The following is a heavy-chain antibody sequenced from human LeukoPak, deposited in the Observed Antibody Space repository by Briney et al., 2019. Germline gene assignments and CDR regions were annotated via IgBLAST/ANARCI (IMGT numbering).Heavy chain of an antibody. CDR2: INTNSGGT. Sequence: ASVKVSCKSSGYTFTGYYMHWVRQPPGQGLEWVGWINTNSGGTNYAQKFQGRVTMTRDTSISTAYMELSRLRSDDTAVYYCATSLLTGYTLDYWGQGTLVTVSS. J-gene: IGHJ4*02. V-gene: IGHV1-2*02. D-gene: IGHD3-9*01. CDR1: GYTFTGYY. CDR3: ATSLLTGYTLDY.